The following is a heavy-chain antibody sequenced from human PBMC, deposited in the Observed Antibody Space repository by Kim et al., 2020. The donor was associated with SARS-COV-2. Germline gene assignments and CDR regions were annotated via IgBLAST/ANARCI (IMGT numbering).Heavy chain of an antibody. J-gene: IGHJ3*02. CDR2: ISSISSYT. CDR3: ARGGYSYGFGAFDI. CDR1: GFTFSDYY. V-gene: IGHV3-11*06. D-gene: IGHD5-18*01. Sequence: GGSLRLSCAASGFTFSDYYMSWIRQAPGKVLEWVSYISSISSYTNYADSVKGRFTISRDNAKNSLYLQMNSLRAEDTAVYYCARGGYSYGFGAFDIWGQGTMVTVSS.